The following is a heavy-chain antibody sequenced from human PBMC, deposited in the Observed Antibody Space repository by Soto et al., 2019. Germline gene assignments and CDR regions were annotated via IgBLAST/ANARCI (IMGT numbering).Heavy chain of an antibody. CDR3: ARERSGPLDY. CDR2: IYYSGST. Sequence: PSETLSLTCTVSGGSISSYYWSWIRQPPGKGLEWIGYIYYSGSTNYDPSLMSRVTISLDTSKNQFSLKLSSMTAADTALYYCARERSGPLDYWGQGTLVTVSS. D-gene: IGHD3-10*01. J-gene: IGHJ4*02. CDR1: GGSISSYY. V-gene: IGHV4-59*12.